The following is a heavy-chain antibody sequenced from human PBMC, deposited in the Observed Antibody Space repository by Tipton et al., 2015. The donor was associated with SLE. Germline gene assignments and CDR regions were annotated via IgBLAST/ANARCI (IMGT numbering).Heavy chain of an antibody. J-gene: IGHJ6*03. Sequence: LRLSCTFSGVFLNTGGNYCNWIRQVPGKGLEGIGYISNSGKTYYNPSLRSRVTISLDTSKNQFSLNLISVTAADTAVYYCARGFRLQGYSTYMDVWGRGTTVTVSS. V-gene: IGHV4-31*02. D-gene: IGHD4-11*01. CDR2: ISNSGKT. CDR3: ARGFRLQGYSTYMDV. CDR1: GVFLNTGGNY.